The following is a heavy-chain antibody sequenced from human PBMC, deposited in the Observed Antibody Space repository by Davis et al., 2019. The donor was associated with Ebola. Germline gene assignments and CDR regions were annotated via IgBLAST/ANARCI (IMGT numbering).Heavy chain of an antibody. V-gene: IGHV3-30*03. CDR2: ISYDGSNK. Sequence: GESLKISCAASGFTFSSYGMHWVRQAPGKGLEWVAVISYDGSNKYYADSVKGRFTISRDNSNNTLYLQMNSLRAEDTAVYYCSGLGASSGWYLPWGQGTLVTVSS. J-gene: IGHJ5*02. CDR1: GFTFSSYG. D-gene: IGHD6-19*01. CDR3: SGLGASSGWYLP.